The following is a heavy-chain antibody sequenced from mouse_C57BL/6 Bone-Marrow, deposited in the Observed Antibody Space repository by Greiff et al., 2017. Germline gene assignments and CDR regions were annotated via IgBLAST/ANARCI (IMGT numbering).Heavy chain of an antibody. D-gene: IGHD2-5*01. CDR2: IYPGSGST. V-gene: IGHV1-55*01. CDR3: ARPYYSNDWYFEV. J-gene: IGHJ1*03. CDR1: GYTFTSYW. Sequence: QVQLQQPGAELVKPGASVKMSCKASGYTFTSYWITWVKQRPGQGLEWIGDIYPGSGSTTYNEKFKSKATLTVDTSSSTAYMQLSSLTAEDSAVYCCARPYYSNDWYFEVWGTGTTVTVSS.